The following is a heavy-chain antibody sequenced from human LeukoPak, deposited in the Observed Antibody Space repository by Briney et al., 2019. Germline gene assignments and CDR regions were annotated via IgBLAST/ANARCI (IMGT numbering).Heavy chain of an antibody. J-gene: IGHJ4*02. CDR3: ARETYCGGDCYVQYYFDY. CDR2: ISSSSSYI. Sequence: GGALRLSCAPSGFTFSSYSMNWVRQAPGKGLEWVSSISSSSSYIYYADSVKGRFNISRDNDKNSLYLQMNSLRAEDTAVYYCARETYCGGDCYVQYYFDYWGQGTLVTVSS. V-gene: IGHV3-21*01. D-gene: IGHD2-21*02. CDR1: GFTFSSYS.